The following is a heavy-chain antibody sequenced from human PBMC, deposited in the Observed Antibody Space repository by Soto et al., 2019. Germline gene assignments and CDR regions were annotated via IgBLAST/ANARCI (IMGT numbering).Heavy chain of an antibody. Sequence: PSETLSLTCTVSAGSIGSSSNYYWCWIRQPPEKGLEWIGSIYYSGNTYYSPSLRGRVTLYVDTSKNQFSLNLNSVTAADTAVYYCVTTAAYCNGISCFDFDNWGQGALVTVSS. D-gene: IGHD2-2*01. V-gene: IGHV4-39*01. J-gene: IGHJ4*02. CDR2: IYYSGNT. CDR3: VTTAAYCNGISCFDFDN. CDR1: AGSIGSSSNYY.